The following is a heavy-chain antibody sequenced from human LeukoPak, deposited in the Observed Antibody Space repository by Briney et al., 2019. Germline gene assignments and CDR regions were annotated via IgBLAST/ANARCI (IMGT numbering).Heavy chain of an antibody. CDR2: ISGSGSTI. J-gene: IGHJ3*02. D-gene: IGHD2-2*01. Sequence: GGSLRLSCAASGFTFSSYAMSWVRQAPGKGLEWVSHISGSGSTIYYADSVKGRFTISRDNAKNSLYLQMNSLRAEDTAVYYCARDCSGTSCYDKAFDIWGQGTMVTVSS. CDR1: GFTFSSYA. V-gene: IGHV3-48*04. CDR3: ARDCSGTSCYDKAFDI.